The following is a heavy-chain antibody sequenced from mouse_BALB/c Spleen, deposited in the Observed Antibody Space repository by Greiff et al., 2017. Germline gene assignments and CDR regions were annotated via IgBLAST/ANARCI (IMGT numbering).Heavy chain of an antibody. CDR2: ISSGSSTI. J-gene: IGHJ3*01. CDR1: GFTFSSFG. V-gene: IGHV5-17*02. Sequence: EVKLQESGGGLVQPGGSRKLSCAASGFTFSSFGMHWVRQAPEKGLEWVAYISSGSSTIYYADTVKGRFTISRDNPKNTLFLQMTSLRSEDTAMYYCARWADSGAWFAYWGQGTLVTVSA. CDR3: ARWADSGAWFAY. D-gene: IGHD3-1*01.